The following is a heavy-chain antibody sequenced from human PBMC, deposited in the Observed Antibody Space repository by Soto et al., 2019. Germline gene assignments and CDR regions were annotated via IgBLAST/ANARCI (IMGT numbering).Heavy chain of an antibody. J-gene: IGHJ3*02. Sequence: EEQLVQSGAEVKKPGESLKISCKGSGYSFTTYWIGWVRQRPGKGLEWMAIMYGGDSRGSDSKYNPSFQGQVTMSDDKSISTAYLQWSSLKASDTAMYYCVRASNNFNWFPEAFDIWGQGTMVTVSS. CDR2: MYGGDSRGSDS. CDR1: GYSFTTYW. D-gene: IGHD3-9*01. V-gene: IGHV5-51*01. CDR3: VRASNNFNWFPEAFDI.